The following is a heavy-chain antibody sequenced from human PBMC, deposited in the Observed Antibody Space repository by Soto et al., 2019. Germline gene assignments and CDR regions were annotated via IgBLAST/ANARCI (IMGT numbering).Heavy chain of an antibody. V-gene: IGHV1-18*01. Sequence: ASVKVSCKAPGYTFTSYGISWVRQAPGQGLEWMGWISAYNGNTNYAQKLQGRVTMTTDTSTSTAYMELRSLRSDDTAVYYCARDQGITIFGVVMGPSHYGMDVWGQGTTVTVSS. CDR3: ARDQGITIFGVVMGPSHYGMDV. D-gene: IGHD3-3*01. CDR1: GYTFTSYG. CDR2: ISAYNGNT. J-gene: IGHJ6*02.